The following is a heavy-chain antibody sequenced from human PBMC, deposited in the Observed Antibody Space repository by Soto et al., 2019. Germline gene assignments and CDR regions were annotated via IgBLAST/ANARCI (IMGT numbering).Heavy chain of an antibody. J-gene: IGHJ6*02. CDR2: IKQDGSEK. D-gene: IGHD3-3*02. Sequence: PGGSLRLSCAASGFTFSSYWMSWVRQAPGKGLEWVANIKQDGSEKYYVDSVKGRFTNSRDNAKNSLYLQMNSLRAEDTAVYYCARVLSSLSYGMDVWGQGTTVTVSS. CDR3: ARVLSSLSYGMDV. CDR1: GFTFSSYW. V-gene: IGHV3-7*01.